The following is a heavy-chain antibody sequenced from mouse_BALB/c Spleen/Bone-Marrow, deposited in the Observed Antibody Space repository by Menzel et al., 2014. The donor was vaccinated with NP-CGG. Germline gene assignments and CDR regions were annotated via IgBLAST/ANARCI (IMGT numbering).Heavy chain of an antibody. J-gene: IGHJ4*01. CDR1: GYTFTSFY. V-gene: IGHV1S81*02. CDR3: TRRSLLSDYYALDY. D-gene: IGHD6-1*01. Sequence: VKLQESGAELVKPGASVKLSCKASGYTFTSFYMYWVKQRPGQGLEWIGDINPSNGGTNFNEKFRKKATLTVDTSSSTAYMEFSSLTSEDSAVYYCTRRSLLSDYYALDYWGRGTSVTVSS. CDR2: INPSNGGT.